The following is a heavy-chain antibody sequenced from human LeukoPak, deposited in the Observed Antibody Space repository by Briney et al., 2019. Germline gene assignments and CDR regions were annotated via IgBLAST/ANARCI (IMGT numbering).Heavy chain of an antibody. CDR1: GFTFSSYA. Sequence: GGSLRLSCAASGFTFSSYAMSWVRQAPGKGLEWVSAISGSGGSTYYADSVKGRFTISRDNSKNTLYLQMNSLRAEDTAVYYCAKLRRGYSGYDDYYFDYWGQGTLVTV. D-gene: IGHD5-12*01. J-gene: IGHJ4*02. CDR2: ISGSGGST. V-gene: IGHV3-23*01. CDR3: AKLRRGYSGYDDYYFDY.